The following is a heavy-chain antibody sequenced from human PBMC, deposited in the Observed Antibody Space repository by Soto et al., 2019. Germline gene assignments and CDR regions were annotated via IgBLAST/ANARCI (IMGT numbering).Heavy chain of an antibody. CDR2: IWYDGSNK. D-gene: IGHD3-10*01. CDR1: GFTFSSYG. Sequence: QVQLVESGGGVVQPGRSLRLSCAASGFTFSSYGMHWVRQAPGKGLEWVAVIWYDGSNKYYADSVKGRFTISRDNSKNSLYLQMNSLRAEDTAVYYCARGLVWFGDPFPPTPGDYWGQGTLVTVSS. CDR3: ARGLVWFGDPFPPTPGDY. V-gene: IGHV3-33*01. J-gene: IGHJ4*02.